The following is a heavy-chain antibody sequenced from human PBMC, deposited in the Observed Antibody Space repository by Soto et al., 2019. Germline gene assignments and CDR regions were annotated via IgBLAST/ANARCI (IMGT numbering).Heavy chain of an antibody. D-gene: IGHD3-3*01. Sequence: GGSLRLSCAASGFTFSSYSMNWVRQAPGKGLEWVSSISSSSSYIYYADSVKGRFTISRDNAKNSLYLQMNSLRAEDTAVYYCARNWDDFWSGYYPGIDYWGQGTLVTVSS. V-gene: IGHV3-21*01. CDR2: ISSSSSYI. CDR3: ARNWDDFWSGYYPGIDY. J-gene: IGHJ4*02. CDR1: GFTFSSYS.